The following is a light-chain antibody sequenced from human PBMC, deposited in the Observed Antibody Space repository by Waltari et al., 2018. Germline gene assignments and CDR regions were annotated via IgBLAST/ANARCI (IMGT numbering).Light chain of an antibody. CDR1: SSDVGGYNY. CDR3: SSNISSSTLEL. CDR2: DVS. Sequence: QSALTQPASVSGSPGQSITISCTGTSSDVGGYNYVSWYQHHPGKAPKLMIYDVSNRPSGVSNRFSGAKSGNTASLTISGLQAEDEADYYCSSNISSSTLELFGGGTSLTVL. J-gene: IGLJ2*01. V-gene: IGLV2-14*03.